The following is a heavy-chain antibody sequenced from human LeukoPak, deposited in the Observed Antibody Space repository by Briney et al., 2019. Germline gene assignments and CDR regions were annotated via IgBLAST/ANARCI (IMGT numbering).Heavy chain of an antibody. CDR3: ARGQGLELWLPYYYYMDV. CDR1: GFTVSSNY. J-gene: IGHJ6*03. D-gene: IGHD5-18*01. CDR2: IYRGGST. V-gene: IGHV3-53*01. Sequence: LAGGSLRLSCAASGFTVSSNYMSWVRPAPGKGLEWVSVIYRGGSTYYADSVKCRFTISSDNSKNTLYLQMNRLRAEDTAVYYCARGQGLELWLPYYYYMDVWGKGTTVTVSS.